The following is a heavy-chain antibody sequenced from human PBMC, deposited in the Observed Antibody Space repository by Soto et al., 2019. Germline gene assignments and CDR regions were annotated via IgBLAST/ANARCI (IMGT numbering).Heavy chain of an antibody. J-gene: IGHJ6*02. CDR1: GGSISSDY. Sequence: SETLSLTCAVSGGSISSDYWSWIRQTAGKGLEWIGRIYPSGNTNYNPSLKSRVTMSIDTSKNQLSLKLRSVTAADTAVYFCAGDEGYYYSGVDVWGQGTAVT. CDR2: IYPSGNT. V-gene: IGHV4-4*07. CDR3: AGDEGYYYSGVDV.